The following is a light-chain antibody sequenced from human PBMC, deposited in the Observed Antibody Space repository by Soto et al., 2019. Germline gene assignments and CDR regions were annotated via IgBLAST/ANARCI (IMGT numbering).Light chain of an antibody. CDR1: SSNIGAGYD. CDR2: GNS. CDR3: QSYDSSLSNSVI. V-gene: IGLV1-40*01. J-gene: IGLJ2*01. Sequence: QSVLTQPPSVSGAPGQRVTISYTGSSSNIGAGYDVHWYRQLPGSAPQLLIHGNSNRPSGVPDRFSGSKSGPSASLAITGLQAEDEADYYCQSYDSSLSNSVIFGGGTKVTVL.